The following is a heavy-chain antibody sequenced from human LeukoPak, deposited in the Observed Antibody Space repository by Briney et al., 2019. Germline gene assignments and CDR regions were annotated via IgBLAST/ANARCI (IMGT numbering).Heavy chain of an antibody. CDR3: AKGNDILTGSPFDY. D-gene: IGHD3-9*01. J-gene: IGHJ4*02. CDR1: GFTFSSYA. V-gene: IGHV3-23*01. Sequence: GGSPRLSRAASGFTFSSYAMSWARQPPGKGLEWVSAISGSGGSTYYADSVKGRFTISRDNSKNTLYLQMNSLRAKDTAVYYCAKGNDILTGSPFDYWGQGNPGHRLL. CDR2: ISGSGGST.